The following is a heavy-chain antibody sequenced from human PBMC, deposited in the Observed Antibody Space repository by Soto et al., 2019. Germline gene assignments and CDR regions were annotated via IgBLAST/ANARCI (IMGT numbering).Heavy chain of an antibody. J-gene: IGHJ3*02. Sequence: GGSLRLSCAASGFTFSSYGMHWVRQASGKGLEWVAVIWYDGSNKYYADSVKGRFTISRDNSKNTLYLQMNSLRAEDTAVYYCAREFSGRLDAFDIWGQGTMVTVSS. CDR1: GFTFSSYG. D-gene: IGHD2-15*01. V-gene: IGHV3-33*01. CDR3: AREFSGRLDAFDI. CDR2: IWYDGSNK.